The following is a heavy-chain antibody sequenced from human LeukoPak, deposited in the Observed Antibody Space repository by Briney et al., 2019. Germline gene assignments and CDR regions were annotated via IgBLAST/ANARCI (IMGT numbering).Heavy chain of an antibody. Sequence: GGSLRLSCAASGFTFNTYTMHWVRQAPGKGLEWVAVISYDGNNKYYADSVKGRFTISRDNSKNTLYLQMNSLRAEDTAVYYCARESGSEGDFDYWGQGTLVTVSS. CDR1: GFTFNTYT. V-gene: IGHV3-30-3*01. D-gene: IGHD3-10*01. J-gene: IGHJ4*02. CDR3: ARESGSEGDFDY. CDR2: ISYDGNNK.